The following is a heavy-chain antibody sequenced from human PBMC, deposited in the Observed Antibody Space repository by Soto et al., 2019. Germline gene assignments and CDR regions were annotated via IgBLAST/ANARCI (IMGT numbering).Heavy chain of an antibody. CDR3: ARDQAFCGGGCYSMVDY. Sequence: QVQLVESGGGVVQPGRSLRLSCAASGFPFRNYAMHWVRQAPGKGLEWVAIILHDGIKKYYADAVKGRFTISRDNSDNSLFLQMSGLRIEDSAVYYCARDQAFCGGGCYSMVDYWGQGTPVIVSS. CDR2: ILHDGIKK. V-gene: IGHV3-30-3*01. D-gene: IGHD2-21*02. J-gene: IGHJ4*02. CDR1: GFPFRNYA.